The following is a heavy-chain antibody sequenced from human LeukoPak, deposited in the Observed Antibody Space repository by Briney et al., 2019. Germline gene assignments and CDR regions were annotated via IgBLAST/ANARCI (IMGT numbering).Heavy chain of an antibody. J-gene: IGHJ3*02. D-gene: IGHD2-2*01. V-gene: IGHV3-9*03. CDR3: AKDMRGGDIVVVPAAIGAFDI. Sequence: GRSLRLSCAASGFTFDDYAMHWVRQAPGKGLEWVSGISWNSGSIGYADSVKGRFTISRDNAKNSLYLQMNSLRAEDMALYYCAKDMRGGDIVVVPAAIGAFDIWGQGTMVTVSS. CDR1: GFTFDDYA. CDR2: ISWNSGSI.